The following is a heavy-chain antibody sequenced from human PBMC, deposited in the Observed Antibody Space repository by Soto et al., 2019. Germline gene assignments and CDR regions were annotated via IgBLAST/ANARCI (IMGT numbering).Heavy chain of an antibody. J-gene: IGHJ4*02. CDR3: AAEYSSSSELGY. V-gene: IGHV3-30*03. CDR1: GFTFSNYG. CDR2: ISYDGSRN. D-gene: IGHD6-6*01. Sequence: QVQLVESGGGVVQPGRSLRLSCAASGFTFSNYGMHWVRQAPGKGLEWVAVISYDGSRNSYADSVKGRFTISRDNSKNTLFLQMNSLRGDDAAVYYCAAEYSSSSELGYWGQGTLVTVPS.